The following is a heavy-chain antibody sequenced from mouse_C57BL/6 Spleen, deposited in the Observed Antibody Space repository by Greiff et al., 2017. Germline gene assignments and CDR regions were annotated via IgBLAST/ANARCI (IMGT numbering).Heavy chain of an antibody. CDR3: ARDGGHYDPSVDD. V-gene: IGHV5-4*01. CDR2: ISDGGSYT. D-gene: IGHD2-4*01. Sequence: EVQLVESGGGLVKPGGSLKLSCAASGFTFSSYAMSWVRQTPEKRLEWVATISDGGSYTYYPDNVKGRFTISRDNAKNNLYLQMSHMKSEDTAMYYCARDGGHYDPSVDDWGKGTTLTVSS. J-gene: IGHJ2*01. CDR1: GFTFSSYA.